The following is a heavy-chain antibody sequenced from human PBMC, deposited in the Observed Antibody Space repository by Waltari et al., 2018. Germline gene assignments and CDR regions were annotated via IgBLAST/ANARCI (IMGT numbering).Heavy chain of an antibody. CDR1: DSSFSRGLC. CDR3: ARRPGWYSSSSVGFDY. Sequence: QLLLQVSCLGVPMPPESVCLPRSVLDSSFSRGLCSGWIRQPPGQGLEWIGSISHTESAYYNPSLKSRVTISVDTSKNQFSLNLDSLTAADTAVYFCARRPGWYSSSSVGFDYWGQGILVTVSS. D-gene: IGHD6-6*01. V-gene: IGHV4-38-2*01. J-gene: IGHJ4*02. CDR2: ISHTESA.